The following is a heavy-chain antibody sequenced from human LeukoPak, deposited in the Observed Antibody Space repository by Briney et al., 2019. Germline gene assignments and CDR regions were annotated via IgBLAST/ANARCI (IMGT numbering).Heavy chain of an antibody. CDR1: GFTFSSYS. Sequence: GGSLRLSCAASGFTFSSYSMNWVRQAPGKGLEWVSYISSSSSTIYYADSVKGRFTISRDNAKNSLYLQMNSLRAEDTAVYYCARDKVAGNSLRYYFDYWGQGTLVTVSS. J-gene: IGHJ4*02. CDR3: ARDKVAGNSLRYYFDY. CDR2: ISSSSSTI. V-gene: IGHV3-48*01. D-gene: IGHD4-23*01.